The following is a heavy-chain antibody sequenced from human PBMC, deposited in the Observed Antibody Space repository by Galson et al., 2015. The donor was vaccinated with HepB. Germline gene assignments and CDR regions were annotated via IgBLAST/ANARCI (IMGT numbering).Heavy chain of an antibody. V-gene: IGHV3-30-3*01. CDR3: TRSGCTNGVCYRSWFDP. CDR2: ISYDGNNK. D-gene: IGHD2-8*01. CDR1: GFTFSTYV. Sequence: SLRLSCAASGFTFSTYVMHWVRQAPGKGLEWVAVISYDGNNKYYADSVKGRFTISRDNSKNTLYLQMNSLRAEDTALYYCTRSGCTNGVCYRSWFDPWGQGTLVTVSS. J-gene: IGHJ5*02.